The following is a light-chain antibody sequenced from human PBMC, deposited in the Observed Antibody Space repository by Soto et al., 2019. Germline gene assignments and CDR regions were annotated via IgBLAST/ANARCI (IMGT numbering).Light chain of an antibody. CDR1: NIGSKS. J-gene: IGLJ2*01. CDR3: QVWDSSSDLVV. CDR2: YDS. V-gene: IGLV3-21*04. Sequence: SYELTQPPSVSVAPGKTARITCGGNNIGSKSVHWYQQKPGRAPVLVIYYDSDRPSGIPERFSGSNSGNTATLTISRVEAGDEGDYYCQVWDSSSDLVVFGGGTKLTVL.